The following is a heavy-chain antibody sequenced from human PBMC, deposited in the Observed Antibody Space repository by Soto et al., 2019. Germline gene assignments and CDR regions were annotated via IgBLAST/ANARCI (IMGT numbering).Heavy chain of an antibody. J-gene: IGHJ5*02. CDR2: ISGSGGST. CDR1: GFTFSSYA. Sequence: GGSLRLSCAASGFTFSSYAMSWVRQAPGMGLEWVSTISGSGGSTYYADSVKGRFTISRDNSKNTLFLQMDSLRAEDTAIYYCAKFRYCSGGRCNNWFDPWGQGTLVTVSS. V-gene: IGHV3-23*01. CDR3: AKFRYCSGGRCNNWFDP. D-gene: IGHD2-15*01.